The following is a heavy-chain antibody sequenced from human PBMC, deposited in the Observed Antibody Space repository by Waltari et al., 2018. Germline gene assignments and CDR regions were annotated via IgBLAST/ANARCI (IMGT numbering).Heavy chain of an antibody. CDR2: VSYSGTT. CDR1: GVSITSNRHY. J-gene: IGHJ3*01. V-gene: IGHV4-39*01. D-gene: IGHD2-21*01. CDR3: ATYIGASVGTAAFDV. Sequence: QLQLQESGPRLVRPSETLSLICRVSGVSITSNRHYWPWIRQYPGQGLEWLGTVSYSGTTYISPYLKSRVSVSRDTSKNQVSLIFGSVTAAYMAVYYCATYIGASVGTAAFDVWGQGTMVTVSS.